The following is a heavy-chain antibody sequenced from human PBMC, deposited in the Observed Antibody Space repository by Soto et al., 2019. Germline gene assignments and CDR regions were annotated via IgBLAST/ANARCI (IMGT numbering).Heavy chain of an antibody. CDR2: ISGSAGAT. CDR1: GFTFSAYA. Sequence: GGSLRLSCAASGFTFSAYAMAWVRQAPGKGLEWVSVISGSAGATYYADSVKGRFTISRDNSKNTLYLQMNSLRAEDTAVYYCARQDYSTTWYLNYWGQGTLVTVSS. J-gene: IGHJ4*02. CDR3: ARQDYSTTWYLNY. V-gene: IGHV3-23*01. D-gene: IGHD6-13*01.